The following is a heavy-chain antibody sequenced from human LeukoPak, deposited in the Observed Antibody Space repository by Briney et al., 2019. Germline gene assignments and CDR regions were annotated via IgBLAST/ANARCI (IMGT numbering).Heavy chain of an antibody. J-gene: IGHJ4*02. D-gene: IGHD6-13*01. V-gene: IGHV3-53*04. Sequence: GGSLRLSCAASEFTVSSTYMSWVRQAPGKGLEWVSVIYSGGTTYYADSVKGRFTISRHDSKNTLYLQMNSPRAEDTAVYYCARARQQLVLFDYWGQGTLVTVSS. CDR2: IYSGGTT. CDR3: ARARQQLVLFDY. CDR1: EFTVSSTY.